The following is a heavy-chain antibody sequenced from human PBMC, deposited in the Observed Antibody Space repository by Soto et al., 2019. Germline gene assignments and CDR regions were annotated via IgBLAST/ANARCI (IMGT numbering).Heavy chain of an antibody. D-gene: IGHD6-6*01. CDR1: GFTFSSYA. CDR2: ISGSGGST. V-gene: IGHV3-23*01. Sequence: EVQLLESGGGLVQPGGSLRLSCAASGFTFSSYAMSWVRQAPGKGLEWVSAISGSGGSTYYADSVKGRFTISRDNSKNTLYLQMISLSAEDTTVYYCAKGRYSSSSGAAARAFDYWGQGTLVTLSS. J-gene: IGHJ4*02. CDR3: AKGRYSSSSGAAARAFDY.